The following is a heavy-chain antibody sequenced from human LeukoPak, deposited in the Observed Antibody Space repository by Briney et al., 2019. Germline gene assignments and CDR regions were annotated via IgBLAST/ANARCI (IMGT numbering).Heavy chain of an antibody. Sequence: GGSLRLSCAASGFTFTTCTMHWVRQAPGKGLEWVAVISFDGTNKYYTDSVKGRFTISRDNSNNMMYLQMNSLRAEDSAVYYCVSDWDGYWGQGTLVTVSS. CDR1: GFTFTTCT. J-gene: IGHJ4*02. CDR3: VSDWDGY. D-gene: IGHD1-26*01. V-gene: IGHV3-30*03. CDR2: ISFDGTNK.